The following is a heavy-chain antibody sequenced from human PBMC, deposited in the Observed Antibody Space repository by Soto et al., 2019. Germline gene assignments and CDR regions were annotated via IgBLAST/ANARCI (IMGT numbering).Heavy chain of an antibody. D-gene: IGHD4-17*01. CDR2: IYYSGRT. J-gene: IGHJ4*02. CDR1: GGSIRDYF. Sequence: QVQLQESGPGLVKPSETLSLTCTVSGGSIRDYFWTWIRQPPGKGLEWIGYIYYSGRTNYNPSLKSRDSISVDTSKNHCSLQLRSVTAADTAVYYCARVSGDDFGDSGGFDYWGQGTLVTVSS. CDR3: ARVSGDDFGDSGGFDY. V-gene: IGHV4-59*01.